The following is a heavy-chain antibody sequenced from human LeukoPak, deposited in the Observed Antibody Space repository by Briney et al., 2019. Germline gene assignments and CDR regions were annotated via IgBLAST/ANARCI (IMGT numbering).Heavy chain of an antibody. Sequence: SETLSLTCTVSGGSISSSTYYWSWIRQPAGKGLEWIGHIYTTGNTNYNPSLNSRVTISVDTSKNQFSLKLSSVTAADTAVYYCAREVRITMVRGVIIGDNWFDPWGQGTLVTVSS. CDR1: GGSISSSTYY. D-gene: IGHD3-10*01. CDR3: AREVRITMVRGVIIGDNWFDP. V-gene: IGHV4-61*09. CDR2: IYTTGNT. J-gene: IGHJ5*02.